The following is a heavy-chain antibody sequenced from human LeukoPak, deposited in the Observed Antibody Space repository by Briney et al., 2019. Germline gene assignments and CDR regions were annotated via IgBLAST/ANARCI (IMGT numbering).Heavy chain of an antibody. V-gene: IGHV3-64*01. CDR1: GFTFSSYA. CDR2: VSSNGGST. Sequence: GGSLRLSCEASGFTFSSYAMHWVRQAPGKGLEYVSAVSSNGGSTYYANSVKGRFTISRDNSKNTLYLQMGSLRAEDMAVYYCARGPEYYDFWSGLSYYFDYWGQGTLVTVSS. J-gene: IGHJ4*02. CDR3: ARGPEYYDFWSGLSYYFDY. D-gene: IGHD3-3*01.